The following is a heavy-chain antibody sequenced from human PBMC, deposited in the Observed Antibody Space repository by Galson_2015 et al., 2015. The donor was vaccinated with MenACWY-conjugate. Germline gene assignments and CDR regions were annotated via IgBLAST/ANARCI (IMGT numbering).Heavy chain of an antibody. V-gene: IGHV1-2*06. Sequence: QSGAEVKKPGASVKVSCKASGNTFTVYYFHWVRQAPGQGLEWMGRINPNSGGGNSAQRFQGRVTLTRDTSVSTIYMEPNRLTPDDTAVDYCTRGPLRAAGDSFDSWGQGTLVTVS. J-gene: IGHJ4*02. CDR1: GNTFTVYY. CDR3: TRGPLRAAGDSFDS. CDR2: INPNSGGG. D-gene: IGHD6-13*01.